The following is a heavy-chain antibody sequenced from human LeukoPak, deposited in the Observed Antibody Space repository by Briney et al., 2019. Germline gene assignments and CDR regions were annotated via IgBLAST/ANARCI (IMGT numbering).Heavy chain of an antibody. CDR1: GYTFTSYD. V-gene: IGHV1-8*03. J-gene: IGHJ4*02. D-gene: IGHD3-22*01. CDR2: MNPNSGNT. CDR3: ATVVMVRSGSYYFDY. Sequence: GASVKVSCKASGYTFTSYDINWVRQATGQGLEWVGWMNPNSGNTGYAQKFQGRVTITKNTAISTAYMELSSLRSEDTAVYYCATVVMVRSGSYYFDYWGQGTLVTVSS.